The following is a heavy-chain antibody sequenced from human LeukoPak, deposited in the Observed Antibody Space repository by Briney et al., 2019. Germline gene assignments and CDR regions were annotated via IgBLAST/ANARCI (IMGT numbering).Heavy chain of an antibody. J-gene: IGHJ4*02. Sequence: GGSLRLSCVASGFTFINNAMTWVRQVPGKGLEWVSNISGRGTSINYAVSVKGRFSISRDNSKNTRYLQMNSLRHEDTAVYYCVRNDTSGVRLDYWGQGSLVTVSP. V-gene: IGHV3-23*01. CDR1: GFTFINNA. CDR3: VRNDTSGVRLDY. CDR2: ISGRGTSI. D-gene: IGHD3-10*01.